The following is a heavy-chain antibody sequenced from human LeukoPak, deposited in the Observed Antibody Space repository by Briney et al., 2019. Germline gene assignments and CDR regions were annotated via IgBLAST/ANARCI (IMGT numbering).Heavy chain of an antibody. Sequence: GGSLRLSCAASGFTFSSYEMNWARQAPGKGLEWVSYISSSGSTIYYADSVKGRFTISRDNAKNSLYLQMNSLRAEDTAVYYCARDFNRYSSGWYQSFDYWGQGTLVTVSS. CDR2: ISSSGSTI. D-gene: IGHD6-19*01. J-gene: IGHJ4*02. CDR1: GFTFSSYE. CDR3: ARDFNRYSSGWYQSFDY. V-gene: IGHV3-48*03.